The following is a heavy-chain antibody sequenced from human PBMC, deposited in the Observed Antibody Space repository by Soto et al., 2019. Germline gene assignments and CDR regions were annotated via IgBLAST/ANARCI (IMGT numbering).Heavy chain of an antibody. V-gene: IGHV5-51*01. CDR3: AASIFYYGMDV. CDR1: GYTFTNYW. CDR2: IYPGDSDT. Sequence: GESLKISCKGSGYTFTNYWIGWVRQMPGKGLEWMGIIYPGDSDTKYNPSFRGQVTISADKSITTTYLQWSSLKASDTAIYYCAASIFYYGMDVWGQGTTVTVS. J-gene: IGHJ6*02.